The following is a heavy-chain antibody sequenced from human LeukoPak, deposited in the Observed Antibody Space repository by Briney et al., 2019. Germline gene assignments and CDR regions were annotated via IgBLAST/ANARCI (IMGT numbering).Heavy chain of an antibody. CDR1: GFTFSSYA. CDR3: AKGFYDTSGYYNYFDY. V-gene: IGHV3-23*01. J-gene: IGHJ4*02. CDR2: ISGSGGST. D-gene: IGHD3-22*01. Sequence: GGPLRLSCAASGFTFSSYAMSWVRQAPGKGLEWVSTISGSGGSTYYADSVKGRFTISRDNSKNTLYLQMSSLRAEDTAVYYCAKGFYDTSGYYNYFDYWGQGTLVTVSS.